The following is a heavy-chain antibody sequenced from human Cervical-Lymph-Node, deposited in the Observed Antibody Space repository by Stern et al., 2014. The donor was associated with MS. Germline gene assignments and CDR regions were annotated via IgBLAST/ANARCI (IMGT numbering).Heavy chain of an antibody. CDR2: IYPGDSDT. CDR1: GYIFTNYW. V-gene: IGHV5-51*01. Sequence: EVHLVESGAEVKKPGESLKISCKGSGYIFTNYWIGWGRQMPGKGLEGMGIIYPGDSDTRYSPSFQGQVTISADKSISTAYLQWNSLRASDTAIYYCARGNITLIREDYFNYWGQGTLVTVSS. CDR3: ARGNITLIREDYFNY. J-gene: IGHJ4*02. D-gene: IGHD3-10*02.